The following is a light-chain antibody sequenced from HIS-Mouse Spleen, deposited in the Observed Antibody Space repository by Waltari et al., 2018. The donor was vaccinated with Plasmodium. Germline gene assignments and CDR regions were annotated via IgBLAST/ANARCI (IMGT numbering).Light chain of an antibody. CDR3: AAWDDSLSGLV. Sequence: QSVLTQPPSASGTPGQRVTIACSGSSAKIGSNYVYWYQQLPGTAPKRLIYRNNQRPSGVPDRFSGSKSGTSASLAISGLRSEDEADYYCAAWDDSLSGLVFGGGTKLTVL. J-gene: IGLJ2*01. CDR1: SAKIGSNY. CDR2: RNN. V-gene: IGLV1-47*01.